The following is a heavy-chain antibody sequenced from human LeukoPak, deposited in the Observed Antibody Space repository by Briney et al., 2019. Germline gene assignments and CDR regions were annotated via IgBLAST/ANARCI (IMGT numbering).Heavy chain of an antibody. CDR2: IRYDGSNK. J-gene: IGHJ4*02. D-gene: IGHD2-2*01. CDR3: ARESSTSHPALGY. CDR1: GFTFSSYG. Sequence: GRSLRLSCAASGFTFSSYGMHWVRQAPGKGLEWVAVIRYDGSNKYYADSVKGRFTISRDNSKNTLYLQMNSLRAEDTAVYYCARESSTSHPALGYWGQGTLVTVSS. V-gene: IGHV3-33*01.